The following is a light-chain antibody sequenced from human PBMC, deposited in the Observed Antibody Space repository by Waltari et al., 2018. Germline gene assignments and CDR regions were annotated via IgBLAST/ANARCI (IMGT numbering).Light chain of an antibody. Sequence: QSVLTQPSSASGTPGQTVSISCSGIRFNIASNGVNWYQQVPGTAPKLIIYSNNLRPAGVPARFSGSQTGASGSLAISGLQSDDEADYYCGAWDDSLNARVFGGGTKLTVL. CDR2: SNN. J-gene: IGLJ3*02. V-gene: IGLV1-44*01. CDR1: RFNIASNG. CDR3: GAWDDSLNARV.